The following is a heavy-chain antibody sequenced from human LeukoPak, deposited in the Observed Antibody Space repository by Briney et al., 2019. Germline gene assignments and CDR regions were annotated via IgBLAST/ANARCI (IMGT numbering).Heavy chain of an antibody. V-gene: IGHV4-59*12. J-gene: IGHJ4*02. Sequence: SETLSLTCNVSGASISSYYWSWIRQPPGKGLEWIGYIYYSGSTNFNPSLKSRVTISVDTSKNQFSLKLSSVTAADTAVYYCARGGDRSFDYWGQGTLVTVSS. CDR1: GASISSYY. D-gene: IGHD3-10*01. CDR3: ARGGDRSFDY. CDR2: IYYSGST.